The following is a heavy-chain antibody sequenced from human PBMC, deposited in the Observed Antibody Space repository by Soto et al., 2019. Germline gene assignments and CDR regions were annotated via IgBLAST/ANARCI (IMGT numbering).Heavy chain of an antibody. J-gene: IGHJ6*03. CDR2: INHSGST. CDR1: GGSFSGYY. Sequence: SETLSLTCTVYGGSFSGYYWTWIRQPPGKGLEWIGEINHSGSTNYNPSLKSRVTISVDTSKNQFSLKLSSVTAADTAVYYCARAVVVAATHYYYYYYRDVWGKGTTVTVS. CDR3: ARAVVVAATHYYYYYYRDV. V-gene: IGHV4-34*01. D-gene: IGHD2-15*01.